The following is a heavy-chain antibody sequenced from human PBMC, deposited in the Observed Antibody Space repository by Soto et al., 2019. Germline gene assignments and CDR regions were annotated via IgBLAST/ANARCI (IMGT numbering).Heavy chain of an antibody. CDR1: GYSFTRYW. V-gene: IGHV5-51*01. D-gene: IGHD2-2*02. Sequence: RGESLKISCKGSGYSFTRYWIGWVRQMPGKGLEWMGIIYPGDSDTRYSPSFQGQVTISADKSISTAYLQWSSLKASDTAMYYCARRSIVVVPAALPIFDYWGQGTLVTVSS. CDR2: IYPGDSDT. CDR3: ARRSIVVVPAALPIFDY. J-gene: IGHJ4*02.